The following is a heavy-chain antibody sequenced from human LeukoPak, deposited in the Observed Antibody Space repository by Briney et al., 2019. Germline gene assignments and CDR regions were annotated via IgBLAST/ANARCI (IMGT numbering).Heavy chain of an antibody. Sequence: SETLSLTCAVYGGSFSGSYWSWIRQPPGKGLEWIGEINHSGSTNYNPSLKSRVTISVDTSKNQFSLKLSSVTAADTAVYYCARVKDYYYGMDVWGQGTTVTVSS. V-gene: IGHV4-34*01. J-gene: IGHJ6*02. CDR3: ARVKDYYYGMDV. CDR2: INHSGST. CDR1: GGSFSGSY.